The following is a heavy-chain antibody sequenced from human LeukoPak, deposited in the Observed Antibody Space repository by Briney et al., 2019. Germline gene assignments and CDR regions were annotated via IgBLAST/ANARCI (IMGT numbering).Heavy chain of an antibody. CDR1: VFTFSSYW. CDR2: INSDGSST. Sequence: PGGSLRLSCAASVFTFSSYWMHWVRQAPGKGLVWVSRINSDGSSTSYADSVKGRFTISRDNAKNTLYLQMNSLRAEDTAVYYCARELMYYYYYMDVWGKGTTVTVSS. J-gene: IGHJ6*03. V-gene: IGHV3-74*01. CDR3: ARELMYYYYYMDV.